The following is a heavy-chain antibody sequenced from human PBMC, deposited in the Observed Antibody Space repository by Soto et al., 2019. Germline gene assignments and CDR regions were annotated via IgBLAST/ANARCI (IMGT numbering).Heavy chain of an antibody. CDR1: GGTFSSYA. CDR3: ARSQGSSTSLEIYYYYYYGMDV. V-gene: IGHV1-69*01. CDR2: IIPISDTT. Sequence: QVQLVQSGAEVKKPGSSVKVSCKASGGTFSSYAISWVRQAPGQGLEWMGGIIPISDTTNYAQKFQGRVTITADESTSTAYREPGSPRSEETAVYYGARSQGSSTSLEIYYYYYYGMDVWGQGTTVTVSS. J-gene: IGHJ6*02. D-gene: IGHD2-2*01.